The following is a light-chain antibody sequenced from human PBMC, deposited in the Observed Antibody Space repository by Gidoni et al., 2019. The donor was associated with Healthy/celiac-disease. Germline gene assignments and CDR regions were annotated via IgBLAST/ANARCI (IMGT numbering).Light chain of an antibody. V-gene: IGLV3-25*03. CDR1: ALPQQY. CDR3: QSADSSGTVIV. J-gene: IGLJ1*01. Sequence: SYELTQPPPVSVPPGQTARITCSGDALPQQYAYWYQQKPGQAPVLVIYKDSERPSGIPERFSGSSSGTTVTLTISGVQAEDEADYYCQSADSSGTVIVFGTGTKVTVL. CDR2: KDS.